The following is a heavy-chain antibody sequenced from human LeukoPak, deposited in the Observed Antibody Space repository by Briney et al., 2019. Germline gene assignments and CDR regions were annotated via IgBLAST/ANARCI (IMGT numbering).Heavy chain of an antibody. Sequence: GGSLRLSCAASGFTFSSYSMNWVRQAPGKGLEWVSYISSSSNTIYYADSVKGRFTIFRDDAKNSLYLQMNSLRAEDTAVYYCARGRQAFDIWGQGTMVTVSS. CDR1: GFTFSSYS. CDR2: ISSSSNTI. V-gene: IGHV3-48*01. J-gene: IGHJ3*02. CDR3: ARGRQAFDI. D-gene: IGHD6-25*01.